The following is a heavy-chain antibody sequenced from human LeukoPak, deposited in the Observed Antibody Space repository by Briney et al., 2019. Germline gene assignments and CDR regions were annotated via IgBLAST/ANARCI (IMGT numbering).Heavy chain of an antibody. V-gene: IGHV3-23*01. D-gene: IGHD5-18*01. J-gene: IGHJ4*02. CDR3: AKDIAQGYTFGSIEQDY. Sequence: GGSLRLSCAASGFTFKRYAMSWVRQAPGKGLEWVSAISESGSGTYYADSVKGRFTISRDNSKDTLSLQMNSLRAEDTAVYYCAKDIAQGYTFGSIEQDYWGQGTLVTVSS. CDR2: ISESGSGT. CDR1: GFTFKRYA.